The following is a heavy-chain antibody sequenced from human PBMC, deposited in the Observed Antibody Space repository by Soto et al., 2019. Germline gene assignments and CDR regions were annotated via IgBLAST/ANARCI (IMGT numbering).Heavy chain of an antibody. CDR2: IYYSGST. J-gene: IGHJ6*02. CDR1: GSSISSSTYY. Sequence: PSETLSLTCAVSGSSISSSTYYWGWIRQPPGKGLEWIGSIYYSGSTNCNPSLKSRVTISVDTSNNQFSLKLSSVTAADTAVYYCARHRINYGMDVWGQGTTVTVSS. CDR3: ARHRINYGMDV. V-gene: IGHV4-39*01.